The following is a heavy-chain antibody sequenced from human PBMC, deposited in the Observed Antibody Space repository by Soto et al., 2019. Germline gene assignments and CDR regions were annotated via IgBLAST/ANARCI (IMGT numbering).Heavy chain of an antibody. D-gene: IGHD5-12*01. CDR3: ARDARYSGYDFPNWFDP. CDR2: IIPIFGTA. J-gene: IGHJ5*02. CDR1: GGTFSSYA. Sequence: QVQLVQSGAEVKKPGSSVKVSCKASGGTFSSYAISWVRQAPGQGLEWMGGIIPIFGTANYAQKFQGRVTITADESTSTDYMELSSLRSEDTAVYYWARDARYSGYDFPNWFDPWGQGTLVTVSS. V-gene: IGHV1-69*12.